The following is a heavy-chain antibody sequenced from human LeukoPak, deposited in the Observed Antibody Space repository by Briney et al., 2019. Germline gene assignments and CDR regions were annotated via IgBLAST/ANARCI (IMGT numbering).Heavy chain of an antibody. CDR3: ARGGGFSSYGSGTYRWSDQNWFDP. V-gene: IGHV1-2*02. J-gene: IGHJ5*02. D-gene: IGHD3-10*01. Sequence: ASVKVSCKSSGYTFTGYYMHWVRQAPGQGLEWMGWINPNSGGTKYAQKFQGRVTMTRDTSITTPYMELSRLRSDDTAVYYCARGGGFSSYGSGTYRWSDQNWFDPWGQGTLVTVSS. CDR1: GYTFTGYY. CDR2: INPNSGGT.